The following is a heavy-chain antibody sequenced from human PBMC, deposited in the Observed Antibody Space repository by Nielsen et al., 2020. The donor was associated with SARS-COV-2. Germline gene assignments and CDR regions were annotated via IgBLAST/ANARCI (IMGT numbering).Heavy chain of an antibody. D-gene: IGHD3-10*01. CDR1: GGSLSGYY. Sequence: SETLSLTCAVYGGSLSGYYWSWIRQPPGKGLEWIGEINHSGSTNYNPSLKSRVTISVDTSKNQFSLKLSSVTAADTAVYYCARGTIKRRRISMVRGVITRAFDIWGQGTMVTVSS. CDR2: INHSGST. J-gene: IGHJ3*02. CDR3: ARGTIKRRRISMVRGVITRAFDI. V-gene: IGHV4-34*01.